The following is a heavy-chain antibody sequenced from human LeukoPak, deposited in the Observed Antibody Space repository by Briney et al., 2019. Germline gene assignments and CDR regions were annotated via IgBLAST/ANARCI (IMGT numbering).Heavy chain of an antibody. CDR2: INHSGST. CDR3: ARLRFSGTTKILKRRCFFDY. V-gene: IGHV4-34*01. J-gene: IGHJ4*02. D-gene: IGHD1-1*01. Sequence: GSLRLSCAASGFTLSSNYMSWIPQPPGKGLEWIGEINHSGSTNYNPSLKSRVTISVDTSKNQFSLKLSSVTAADTAVYYCARLRFSGTTKILKRRCFFDYWGQGTLVTVSS. CDR1: GFTLSSNY.